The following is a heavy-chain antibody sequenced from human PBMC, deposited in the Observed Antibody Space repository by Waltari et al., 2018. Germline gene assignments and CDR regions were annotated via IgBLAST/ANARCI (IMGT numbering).Heavy chain of an antibody. CDR1: GYTFTDYY. CDR2: GDPEDWET. Sequence: EVQLVQSGAEVKKPGATVKISCKASGYTFTDYYMHWVQQAPGKGLEWMGRGDPEDWETIYAEKFQGRVTITADTSTDTAYMELSSLRSEETAVYYCATVSVVDSSSSGEIDYWGQGTLVTVSS. CDR3: ATVSVVDSSSSGEIDY. J-gene: IGHJ4*02. V-gene: IGHV1-69-2*01. D-gene: IGHD6-6*01.